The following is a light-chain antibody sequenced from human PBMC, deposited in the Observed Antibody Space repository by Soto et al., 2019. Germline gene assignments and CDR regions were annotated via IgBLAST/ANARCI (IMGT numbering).Light chain of an antibody. V-gene: IGLV1-40*01. CDR1: SSNIGSIYD. CDR3: QSYDSSLSAVV. J-gene: IGLJ2*01. CDR2: GNS. Sequence: QSVLTQPPSVSGAPGQRVTISCTGSSSNIGSIYDVPWYQQLPGTAPKLLIYGNSNRPSGVPDRFSGSKSGTSASLAISGLQAEDEADYYCQSYDSSLSAVVFGGGTKLTVL.